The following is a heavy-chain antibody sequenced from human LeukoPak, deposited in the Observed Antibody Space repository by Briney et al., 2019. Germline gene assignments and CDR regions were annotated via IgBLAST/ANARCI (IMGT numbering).Heavy chain of an antibody. CDR2: IYYSGST. CDR3: ARQGLSWFDP. CDR1: GGSISSSSYY. J-gene: IGHJ5*02. V-gene: IGHV4-39*01. Sequence: ETLSLTFTVSGGSISSSSYYWGWIRQPPGKGLEWIGSIYYSGSTYYNPSLKSRVTISVDTSKNQFSLKLSSVTAADTAVYYCARQGLSWFDPWGQGTLVTVSS.